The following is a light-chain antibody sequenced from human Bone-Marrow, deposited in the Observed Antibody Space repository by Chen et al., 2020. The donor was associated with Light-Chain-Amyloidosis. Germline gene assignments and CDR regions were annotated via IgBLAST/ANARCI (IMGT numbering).Light chain of an antibody. CDR3: QVWDRSSDRPV. J-gene: IGLJ3*02. CDR1: NIGSTS. V-gene: IGLV3-21*02. CDR2: DDS. Sequence: SYVLTQLPSVSVAPGQTATIACGGNNIGSTSVHWYQQTPGQAPLLVVYDDSDRPSGIPERLSGSNSGNTATLTISRVEAGDEADYYCQVWDRSSDRPVFGGGTKLTVL.